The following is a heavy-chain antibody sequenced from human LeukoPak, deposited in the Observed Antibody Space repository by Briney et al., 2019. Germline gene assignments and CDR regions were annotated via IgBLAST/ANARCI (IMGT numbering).Heavy chain of an antibody. D-gene: IGHD5-24*01. Sequence: PGGSLRLSCAASGFTFSSYEMNWVRRAPEKGLEWVSYISSSGSIIHYADSVKGRFTISRDNAKNSLYLQMNSLRAEDMAIYYCARDDGYHYGFDYWGQGTLVTVSS. CDR1: GFTFSSYE. V-gene: IGHV3-48*03. CDR2: ISSSGSII. CDR3: ARDDGYHYGFDY. J-gene: IGHJ4*02.